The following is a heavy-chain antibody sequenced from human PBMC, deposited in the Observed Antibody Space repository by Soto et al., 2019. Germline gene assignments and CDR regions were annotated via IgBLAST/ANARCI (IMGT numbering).Heavy chain of an antibody. D-gene: IGHD6-13*01. CDR1: GFTFTSSA. V-gene: IGHV1-58*01. J-gene: IGHJ1*01. CDR2: IVICSGNT. CDR3: ARDPAISAAGVGYFLH. Sequence: ASVKVSCKASGFTFTSSAVQWVRQARGQRLEWIGWIVICSGNTNYAQKLQERVTMTTDTSTSTAYMELSSLRSDDTAVYYCARDPAISAAGVGYFLHWGQGTLVTVSS.